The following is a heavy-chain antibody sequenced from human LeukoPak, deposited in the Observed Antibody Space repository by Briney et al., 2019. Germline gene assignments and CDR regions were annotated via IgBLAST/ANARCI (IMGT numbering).Heavy chain of an antibody. CDR1: GFTFSSYG. CDR2: ISSSSKYI. D-gene: IGHD4-11*01. V-gene: IGHV3-21*01. J-gene: IGHJ3*02. Sequence: GSLRLSCAASGFTFSSYGMNWVRQAPGKGLEWVSSISSSSKYIFYADSVKGGFTISSDNAKNSLYLQMNSLRAEDTAVYYCARDSTTDAFDIWGQGTMVTVSS. CDR3: ARDSTTDAFDI.